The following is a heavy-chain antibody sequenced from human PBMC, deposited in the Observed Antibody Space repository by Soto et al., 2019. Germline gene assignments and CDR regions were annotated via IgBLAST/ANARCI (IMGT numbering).Heavy chain of an antibody. Sequence: QVQLQESGPGLVTPSQSLSLTCTVSGGSISSGAYYWRWIRQHPGRGPEWIGHISYSGKSDYNPSLESRVAISLDTPRNQFSLKLSSVTAADTTVYYCAASPNADFFDYWGPGALVTVSA. CDR2: ISYSGKS. CDR3: AASPNADFFDY. J-gene: IGHJ4*02. V-gene: IGHV4-31*03. CDR1: GGSISSGAYY.